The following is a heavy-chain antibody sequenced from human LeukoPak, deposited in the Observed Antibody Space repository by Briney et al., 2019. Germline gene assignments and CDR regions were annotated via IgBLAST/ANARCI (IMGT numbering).Heavy chain of an antibody. V-gene: IGHV3-30*02. D-gene: IGHD3-22*01. J-gene: IGHJ1*01. CDR3: AKDRSQYYDSSGYPLD. CDR2: IRYDGSNK. CDR1: GFIFSNYG. Sequence: QAGGSLRLSCAASGFIFSNYGMSWVRQAPGKGLEWVAFIRYDGSNKYYADSVKGRFTISRDNSKNTLYLQMNSLRAEDTAVYYCAKDRSQYYDSSGYPLDWGQGTLVTVSS.